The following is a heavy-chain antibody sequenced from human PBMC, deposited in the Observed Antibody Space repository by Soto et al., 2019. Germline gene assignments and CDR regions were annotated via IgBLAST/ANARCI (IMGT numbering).Heavy chain of an antibody. CDR2: SNHSESP. V-gene: IGHV4-34*01. CDR3: ARGPRYSYGPSDY. CDR1: GGSFSGYY. Sequence: TSETLSLTCAVYGGSFSGYYWSWIRQPPGKGLEWIGESNHSESPNYSSSLKSRVTISIDTSKNQFSLKLTSVTAADTAVYYCARGPRYSYGPSDYWGQGTLVTVSS. D-gene: IGHD5-18*01. J-gene: IGHJ4*02.